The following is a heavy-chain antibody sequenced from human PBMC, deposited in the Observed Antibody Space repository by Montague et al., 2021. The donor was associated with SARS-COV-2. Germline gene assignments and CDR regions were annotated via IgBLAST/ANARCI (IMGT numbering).Heavy chain of an antibody. CDR3: AREKKEVQMDY. Sequence: SRRLSCAASGFRFSDYAMHWVRQAPGLALEWVAVIWYDGSSSYYADSVKGRFTISRDNSKNAVYLQMNSLTADDTAIYYCAREKKEVQMDYWGLGTLVTVSS. D-gene: IGHD5-24*01. CDR2: IWYDGSSS. V-gene: IGHV3-33*01. J-gene: IGHJ4*02. CDR1: GFRFSDYA.